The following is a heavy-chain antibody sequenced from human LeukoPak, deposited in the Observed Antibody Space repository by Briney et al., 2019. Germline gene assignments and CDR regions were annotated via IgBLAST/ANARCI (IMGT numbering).Heavy chain of an antibody. D-gene: IGHD3-10*01. CDR1: GFTVSSNY. CDR2: IYSGGST. Sequence: GGSLRLSCAASGFTVSSNYMSWVRQAPGRGLAWVSVIYSGGSTYYADSVKGRFTISIGNSKNKLYLQKNNLRAEDTAVCYFLTIYGSGRHVRDAFDICGQETIVTVSS. CDR3: LTIYGSGRHVRDAFDI. J-gene: IGHJ3*02. V-gene: IGHV3-53*01.